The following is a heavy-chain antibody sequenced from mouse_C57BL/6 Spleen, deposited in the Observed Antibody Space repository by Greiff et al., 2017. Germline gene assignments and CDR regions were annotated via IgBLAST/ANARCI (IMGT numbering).Heavy chain of an antibody. V-gene: IGHV1-80*01. J-gene: IGHJ2*01. CDR3: AREERRQPPYYFDY. CDR1: GYAFSSYW. D-gene: IGHD3-2*01. CDR2: IYPGDGDT. Sequence: QVQLQQSGAELVKPGASVKISCKASGYAFSSYWMNWVKQRPGKGLEWIGQIYPGDGDTNYNGKFKGKATLTADKSSSTAYMQLSSLTSEDSAVYFCAREERRQPPYYFDYWGQGTTLTVSS.